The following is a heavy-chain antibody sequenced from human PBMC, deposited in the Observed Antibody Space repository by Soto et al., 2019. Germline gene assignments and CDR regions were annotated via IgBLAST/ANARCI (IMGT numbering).Heavy chain of an antibody. J-gene: IGHJ5*02. CDR1: GASMSSGGYY. Sequence: SETLSLTCTVSGASMSSGGYYWTWICQSPGKGLEWIGYIYYSGSTYYNPSLESRVAISLDTSRSQFSLTLHSVTAADTAIYYCARDRQNNFFDPWGQGTLVTVSS. D-gene: IGHD6-6*01. V-gene: IGHV4-31*03. CDR2: IYYSGST. CDR3: ARDRQNNFFDP.